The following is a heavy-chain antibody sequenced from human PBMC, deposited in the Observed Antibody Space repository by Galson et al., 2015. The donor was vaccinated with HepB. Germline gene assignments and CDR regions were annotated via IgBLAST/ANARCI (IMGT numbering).Heavy chain of an antibody. V-gene: IGHV4-59*08. Sequence: SETLSLTCTVSGGSISSYYWSWIRQPPGKGLEWIGYIYYSGSTNYNPSLKSRVTISVDTSKNQFSLKPSSVTAADTAVYYCARMAGDSSGSRPRGNWFDPWGQGTLVTVSS. CDR2: IYYSGST. CDR3: ARMAGDSSGSRPRGNWFDP. D-gene: IGHD3-22*01. CDR1: GGSISSYY. J-gene: IGHJ5*02.